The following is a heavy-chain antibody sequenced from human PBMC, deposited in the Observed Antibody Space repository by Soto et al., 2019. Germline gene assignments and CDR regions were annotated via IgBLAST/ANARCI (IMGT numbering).Heavy chain of an antibody. J-gene: IGHJ4*02. CDR2: INAGNGNT. CDR1: VYTFTSYA. D-gene: IGHD2-15*01. Sequence: ASVKVSCKASVYTFTSYAIHWVRQAPGQRLEWMGWINAGNGNTKYSQKFQGRVTITRDTSASTAYMELSSLRSEDTAVYYCARGPGGPDGPGDYWGQGTLVTVS. V-gene: IGHV1-3*01. CDR3: ARGPGGPDGPGDY.